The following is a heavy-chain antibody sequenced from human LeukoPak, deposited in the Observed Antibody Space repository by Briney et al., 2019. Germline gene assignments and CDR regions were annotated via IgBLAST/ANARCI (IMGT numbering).Heavy chain of an antibody. J-gene: IGHJ4*02. V-gene: IGHV3-30*02. CDR2: IRFDGSDK. CDR3: AKDLILAVVGRSFYDY. D-gene: IGHD6-19*01. CDR1: GFTFSSYG. Sequence: PGGSLRLSCAASGFTFSSYGMHWVRQAPGKGLEGVTFIRFDGSDKYYADSVKGRFSISRDNSKNTLYLQMNSLRAEDTAVYYCAKDLILAVVGRSFYDYWGQGTLVTVSS.